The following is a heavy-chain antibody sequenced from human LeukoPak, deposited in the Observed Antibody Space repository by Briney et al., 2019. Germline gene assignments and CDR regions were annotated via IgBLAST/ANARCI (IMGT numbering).Heavy chain of an antibody. V-gene: IGHV3-21*01. CDR3: ARVVGATKGSLFDY. CDR1: GFTFSSYS. J-gene: IGHJ4*02. CDR2: ISSGSSYI. Sequence: PGGSLRLSCAASGFTFSSYSMNWVRQAPGKGLEWVSSISSGSSYIYYADSVKGRFTISRDNAKNSLYLQMNSLRAEDTAVYYCARVVGATKGSLFDYWGQGTLVTVSS. D-gene: IGHD1-26*01.